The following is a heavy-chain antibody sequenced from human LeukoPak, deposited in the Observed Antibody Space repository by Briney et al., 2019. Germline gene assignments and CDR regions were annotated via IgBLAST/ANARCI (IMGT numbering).Heavy chain of an antibody. CDR1: GGSFSGYY. V-gene: IGHV4-34*01. CDR2: INHSGST. Sequence: SETLSLTCAVYGGSFSGYYWSWIRQPPGKGLDWIGEINHSGSTNYNPSLKSRVTISVDTSKNQFSLKLSSVTAADTAVYYCARGNYLDYWGQGTLVTVSS. J-gene: IGHJ4*02. CDR3: ARGNYLDY.